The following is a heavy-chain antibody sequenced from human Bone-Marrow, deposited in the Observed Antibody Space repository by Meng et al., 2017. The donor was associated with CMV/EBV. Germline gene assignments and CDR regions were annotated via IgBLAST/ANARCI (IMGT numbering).Heavy chain of an antibody. Sequence: GGSLRLSCAASGFTFSDYYMTWIRQAPGKGLEWLSHISSSGSIRHYADSVKGRFTISRDNAKNSLYLQMNSLRAEDTAVYYGARDFSSVLNYIDFWGQGTLVTVSS. V-gene: IGHV3-11*01. CDR1: GFTFSDYY. J-gene: IGHJ4*02. CDR2: ISSSGSIR. CDR3: ARDFSSVLNYIDF. D-gene: IGHD2/OR15-2a*01.